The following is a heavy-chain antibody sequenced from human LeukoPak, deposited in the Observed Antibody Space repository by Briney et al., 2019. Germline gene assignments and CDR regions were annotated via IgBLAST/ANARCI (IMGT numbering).Heavy chain of an antibody. D-gene: IGHD6-13*01. J-gene: IGHJ5*02. Sequence: SETLSLTCTVSGGSTTDYFWSWIRQPAGKGLEWIGRIYSSGSTNYNASLKSRVTMSVDTSKNQFSLKLSSVTAADTAVYYCARDQSAAGTGFDPWGQGTLVTVSS. CDR3: ARDQSAAGTGFDP. V-gene: IGHV4-4*07. CDR1: GGSTTDYF. CDR2: IYSSGST.